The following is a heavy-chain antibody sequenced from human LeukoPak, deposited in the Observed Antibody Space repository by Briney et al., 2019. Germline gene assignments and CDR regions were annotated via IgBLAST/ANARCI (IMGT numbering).Heavy chain of an antibody. Sequence: SETLSLTCTVSGGSISSYYWSWIRQPAGKGLEWIGRIYTSGSTNYNPSLKSRVTMSVDTSKNQFSLKLSSVTAADTAVYYCARLGPVVPTANDAFDMWGQGTMVTVSS. J-gene: IGHJ3*02. CDR3: ARLGPVVPTANDAFDM. V-gene: IGHV4-4*07. CDR1: GGSISSYY. D-gene: IGHD2-2*01. CDR2: IYTSGST.